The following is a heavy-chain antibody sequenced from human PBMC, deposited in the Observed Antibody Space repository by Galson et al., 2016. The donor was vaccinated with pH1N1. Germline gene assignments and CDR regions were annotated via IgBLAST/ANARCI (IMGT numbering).Heavy chain of an antibody. CDR3: ARETPYSSGWGYYYGMDV. CDR1: GFTFSTYA. D-gene: IGHD6-19*01. Sequence: LRLSCAASGFTFSTYAMHWVRQAPGKGLEWVALTSYDGSNKYYADSVKGRSTISRDNSKNTLYLEMNSLRAEDTAVYYCARETPYSSGWGYYYGMDVWGQGTTVTVSS. J-gene: IGHJ6*02. V-gene: IGHV3-30-3*01. CDR2: TSYDGSNK.